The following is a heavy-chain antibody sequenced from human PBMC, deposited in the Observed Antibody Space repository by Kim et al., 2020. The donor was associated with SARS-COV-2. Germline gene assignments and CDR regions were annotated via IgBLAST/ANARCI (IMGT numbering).Heavy chain of an antibody. Sequence: GGSLRLSCAASGFTFSDYYMSWIRQAPGKGLEWVSYISSSGSTIYYADSVKGRFTISRDNAKNSLYLQMNSLRAEDTAVYYCARDLYYYDSSDTPFDPWGQGTLVTVSS. J-gene: IGHJ5*02. CDR3: ARDLYYYDSSDTPFDP. V-gene: IGHV3-11*01. D-gene: IGHD3-22*01. CDR2: ISSSGSTI. CDR1: GFTFSDYY.